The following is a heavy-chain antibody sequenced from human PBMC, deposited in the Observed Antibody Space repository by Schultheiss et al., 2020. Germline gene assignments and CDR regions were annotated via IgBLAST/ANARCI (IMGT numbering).Heavy chain of an antibody. V-gene: IGHV4-39*07. CDR3: ARNIVVVPIADNWFDP. D-gene: IGHD2-15*01. CDR1: GGSISSSSYY. J-gene: IGHJ5*02. CDR2: INHSGST. Sequence: SETLSLTCTVSGGSISSSSYYWGWIRQPPGKGLEWIGEINHSGSTNYNPSLKSRVTISVDTSKNQFSLKLSSVTAADTAVYYCARNIVVVPIADNWFDPWGQGTLVTVSS.